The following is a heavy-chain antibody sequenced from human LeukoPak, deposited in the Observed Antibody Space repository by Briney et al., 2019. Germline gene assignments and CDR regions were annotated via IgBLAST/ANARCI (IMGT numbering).Heavy chain of an antibody. CDR1: GYTFTSYY. CDR2: INPSGGST. CDR3: ARKLGDDAFDI. J-gene: IGHJ3*02. V-gene: IGHV1-46*01. Sequence: ASVKVSCKASGYTFTSYYMHWVRQAPGQGLEWMGIINPSGGSTSYAQKFQGRVTMTRDRSTSTVYMELSSLRSEDTAVYYCARKLGDDAFDIWGQGTMVTVSS. D-gene: IGHD3-10*01.